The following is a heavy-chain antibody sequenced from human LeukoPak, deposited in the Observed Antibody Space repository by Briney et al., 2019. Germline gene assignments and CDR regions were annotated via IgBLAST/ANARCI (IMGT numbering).Heavy chain of an antibody. CDR1: GFTFSSYA. D-gene: IGHD6-19*01. CDR3: AKDMNSWRDGSGLGDYFDY. CDR2: TCGSGGSI. J-gene: IGHJ4*02. Sequence: SGGSLRLSCTASGFTFSSYAMSWVRQAPGKGLEWVSGTCGSGGSIHYADSVKGRFTISRDTAKNRSDLQMNSLRADDAAVYYCAKDMNSWRDGSGLGDYFDYWGQGTLVTVSS. V-gene: IGHV3-23*01.